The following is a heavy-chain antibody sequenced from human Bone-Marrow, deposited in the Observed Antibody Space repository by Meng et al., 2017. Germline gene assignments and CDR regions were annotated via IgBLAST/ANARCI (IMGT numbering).Heavy chain of an antibody. V-gene: IGHV4/OR15-8*02. CDR1: GGSISSIDW. J-gene: IGHJ4*02. D-gene: IGHD6-19*01. CDR3: ASWIYSCGWQ. CDR2: IYHGGDT. Sequence: QLQGLGLRLGKTSGTRFLTCVGCGGSISSIDWWSWVRQPPGKVLEWIGEIYHGGDTNYNPSLKSRVTIAIDKSKIQFSLKMRCVTAADTAVYYCASWIYSCGWQWGQGALVTVSS.